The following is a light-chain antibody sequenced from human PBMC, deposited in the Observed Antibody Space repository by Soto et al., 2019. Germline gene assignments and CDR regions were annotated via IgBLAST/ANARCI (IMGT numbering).Light chain of an antibody. CDR3: QQYGSSLFT. V-gene: IGKV3-20*01. Sequence: EIVMTQSPATLSVSPGERATLSCRASQSVSSKYLAWYQQKPGQAPRVLIYGASIRATGIPERFSGGGSGTDFTLTITRLEPEDLAVYYCQQYGSSLFTFGPGTKVDIK. J-gene: IGKJ3*01. CDR2: GAS. CDR1: QSVSSKY.